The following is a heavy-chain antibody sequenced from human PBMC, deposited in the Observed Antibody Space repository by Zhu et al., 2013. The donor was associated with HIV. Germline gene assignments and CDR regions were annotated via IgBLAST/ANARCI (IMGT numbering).Heavy chain of an antibody. J-gene: IGHJ4*02. CDR1: GYTFTSYA. CDR2: INAGNGDT. Sequence: QVQLVQSGAEVKKPGASVKVSCKASGYTFTSYAMHWVRQAPGQRLEWMGWINAGNGDTKYSQKFQGRVTITRDTSASTAYMELSSLRSEDTAVYYCARAWGATSPFDYWGQGTLVTVSS. CDR3: ARAWGATSPFDY. D-gene: IGHD2-2*01. V-gene: IGHV1-3*01.